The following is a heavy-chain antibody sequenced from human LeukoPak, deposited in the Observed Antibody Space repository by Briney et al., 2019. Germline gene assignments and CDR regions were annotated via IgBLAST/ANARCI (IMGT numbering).Heavy chain of an antibody. CDR1: GDSISSYY. Sequence: SETLSLTCTVSGDSISSYYWSWIRQPPGKGLEWIGYTYTSGGTNYIPSLKGRVTILIDTSKNQFSLKLSSVTAADSAVYYCARLTRLSTSPDRYYLDYWGQGTLVTVSS. D-gene: IGHD6-6*01. CDR2: TYTSGGT. CDR3: ARLTRLSTSPDRYYLDY. V-gene: IGHV4-4*09. J-gene: IGHJ4*02.